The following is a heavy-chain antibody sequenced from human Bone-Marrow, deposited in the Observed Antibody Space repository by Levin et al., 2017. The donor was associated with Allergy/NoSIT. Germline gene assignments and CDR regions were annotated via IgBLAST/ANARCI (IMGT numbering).Heavy chain of an antibody. Sequence: GGSLRLSCVASGFSLSNAWMIWVRQAPGRGLEWVGRIKRTSDGGTTDYGAPGYGRFTISRDDPKNTLYLQMNDVRNEDTAVSYCTTDRWYYDFWGSFSQGRYGMDVWGQGTTVTVSS. V-gene: IGHV3-15*05. D-gene: IGHD3/OR15-3a*01. CDR1: GFSLSNAW. J-gene: IGHJ6*02. CDR3: TTDRWYYDFWGSFSQGRYGMDV. CDR2: IKRTSDGGTT.